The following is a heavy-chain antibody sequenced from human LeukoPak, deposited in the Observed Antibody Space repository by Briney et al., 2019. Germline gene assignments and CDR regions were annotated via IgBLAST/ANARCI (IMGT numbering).Heavy chain of an antibody. J-gene: IGHJ4*02. V-gene: IGHV1-69*04. CDR1: GGTFSSYA. D-gene: IGHD3-22*01. CDR3: AVMSNYYDSSAYYPFHY. Sequence: VKVSCKASGGTFSSYAISWVRQAPGQGLEWMGRIIPILGIANYAQKFQGRVTITADKSTSTAYMELSSLRSEDTAVYYCAVMSNYYDSSAYYPFHYWGQGTLVTVSS. CDR2: IIPILGIA.